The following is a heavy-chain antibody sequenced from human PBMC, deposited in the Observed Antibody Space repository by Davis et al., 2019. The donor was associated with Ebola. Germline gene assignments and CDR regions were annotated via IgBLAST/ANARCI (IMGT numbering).Heavy chain of an antibody. CDR1: GYTFTSYD. D-gene: IGHD3-10*01. J-gene: IGHJ5*02. Sequence: AASVKVSCKASGYTFTSYDIHWVRQAPGQGLEWMGWMNSNSGNTGYAQKFQGRVTMTRNTSISTAYMELSSLRSEDTAVYYCARGVFNYGTFNWFDPWGQGILVTVSS. CDR3: ARGVFNYGTFNWFDP. V-gene: IGHV1-8*01. CDR2: MNSNSGNT.